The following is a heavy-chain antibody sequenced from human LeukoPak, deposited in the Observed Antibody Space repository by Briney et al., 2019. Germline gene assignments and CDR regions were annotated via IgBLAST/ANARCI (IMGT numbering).Heavy chain of an antibody. Sequence: PGGSLRLSCAASGFTFSSYWMSWVRQAPGKGLEWVANIKQDGSEKYYVDSVKGRFTISRDNAKNSLYLQMNSLRAEDTAVYYCAKDSLRFLEWLAPPNYYYYGMDVWGQGTTVTVSS. J-gene: IGHJ6*02. V-gene: IGHV3-7*03. CDR3: AKDSLRFLEWLAPPNYYYYGMDV. CDR2: IKQDGSEK. D-gene: IGHD3-3*01. CDR1: GFTFSSYW.